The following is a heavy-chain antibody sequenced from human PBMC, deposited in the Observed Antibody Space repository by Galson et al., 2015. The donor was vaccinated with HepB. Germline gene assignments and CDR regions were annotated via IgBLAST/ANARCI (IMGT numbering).Heavy chain of an antibody. V-gene: IGHV3-74*01. Sequence: SLRLSCAASGFTFSSYWMHWVRQAPGKGLVWVSRINSDGSSTSYADSVKGRFTISRDNAKNTLYLQMNSLRAEDTAVYYCARDGSSSWYYYYYGMDVWGQGTTVTVSS. D-gene: IGHD6-13*01. CDR3: ARDGSSSWYYYYYGMDV. CDR2: INSDGSST. J-gene: IGHJ6*02. CDR1: GFTFSSYW.